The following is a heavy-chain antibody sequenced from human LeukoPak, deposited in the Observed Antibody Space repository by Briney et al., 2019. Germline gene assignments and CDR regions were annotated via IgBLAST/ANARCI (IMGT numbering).Heavy chain of an antibody. D-gene: IGHD2-21*02. Sequence: GGSLRLSCAASGFTFSSYSMNWVRQAPGKGLEWVSSISSSSSYIYYADSVKGRFTISRDNAKNSLYLQMNSLRAEDTAVYYCARDPGDDPAPPVGVWGQGTTVTVSS. J-gene: IGHJ6*02. V-gene: IGHV3-21*01. CDR1: GFTFSSYS. CDR2: ISSSSSYI. CDR3: ARDPGDDPAPPVGV.